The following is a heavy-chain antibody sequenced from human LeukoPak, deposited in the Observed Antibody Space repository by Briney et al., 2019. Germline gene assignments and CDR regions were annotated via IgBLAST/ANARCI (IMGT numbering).Heavy chain of an antibody. Sequence: GASMKVSCKASGGTFSSYTISWVRQAPGQGLEWMGRIIPILGIANYAQKFQGRVTITADKSTSTAYMELSSLRSEDTAVYYCARNYYDSSGYYSPFDYWGQGTLVTVSS. V-gene: IGHV1-69*02. J-gene: IGHJ4*02. CDR2: IIPILGIA. D-gene: IGHD3-22*01. CDR1: GGTFSSYT. CDR3: ARNYYDSSGYYSPFDY.